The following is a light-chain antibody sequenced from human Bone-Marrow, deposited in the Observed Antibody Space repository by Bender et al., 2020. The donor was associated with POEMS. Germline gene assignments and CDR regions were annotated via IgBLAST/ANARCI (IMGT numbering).Light chain of an antibody. J-gene: IGLJ3*02. Sequence: QSVVTQPPSASGTPGQRVTISCSGRTSNIGNNYVSWYQQFPGTAPKLVIYRDSLRPSGVPDRFSGSKSGTSASLAITGLQAEDEGDYYCQSYDNSLGGWVFGGGTKLTVL. CDR3: QSYDNSLGGWV. CDR1: TSNIGNNY. V-gene: IGLV1-47*01. CDR2: RDS.